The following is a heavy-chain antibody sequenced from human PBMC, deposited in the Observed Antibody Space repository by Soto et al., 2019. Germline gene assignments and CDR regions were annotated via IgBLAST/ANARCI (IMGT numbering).Heavy chain of an antibody. J-gene: IGHJ4*02. CDR3: ARGLAATDDY. D-gene: IGHD1-26*01. CDR2: INAGKGNT. V-gene: IGHV1-3*01. Sequence: QVQLVQSGAEVKKPGASVKVSCKASGYTFTSYAMHWVRQAPGQRLEWMGWINAGKGNTKYSQKFQRRGTITRDTSASTAYMELSSLRSEDTAVYYCARGLAATDDYWGQGTLVTVSS. CDR1: GYTFTSYA.